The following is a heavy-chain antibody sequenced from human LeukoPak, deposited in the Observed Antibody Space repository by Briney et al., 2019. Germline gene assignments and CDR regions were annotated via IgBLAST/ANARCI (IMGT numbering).Heavy chain of an antibody. V-gene: IGHV3-23*01. CDR2: ITSGVGIT. CDR1: GFTFGNFG. Sequence: GGSLRLSRAASGFTFGNFGMNWVRQAPGKGLEWVSIITSGVGITYYADSVKGRFTVSRDNSKSTLYLQMNSLRAEDTAVYYCAKGDYYDFDYWGQGTLVTVSS. J-gene: IGHJ4*02. CDR3: AKGDYYDFDY. D-gene: IGHD3-10*01.